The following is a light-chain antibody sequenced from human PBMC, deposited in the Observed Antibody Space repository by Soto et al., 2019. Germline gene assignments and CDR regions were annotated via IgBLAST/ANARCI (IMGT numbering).Light chain of an antibody. CDR2: GAA. CDR1: QSVSSSY. Sequence: EIVLTQSPGTLSLSPGERATLSCRASQSVSSSYLAWYQQKPGQAPRLLIYGAASRATGIPDTFSGRGSGTDFTLTISRLEPEDFAVYYCQQYGSSPPSSTFGQGTRLEIK. J-gene: IGKJ5*01. CDR3: QQYGSSPPSST. V-gene: IGKV3-20*01.